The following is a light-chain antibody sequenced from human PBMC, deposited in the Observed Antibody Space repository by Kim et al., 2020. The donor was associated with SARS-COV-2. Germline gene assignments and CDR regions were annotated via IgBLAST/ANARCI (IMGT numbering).Light chain of an antibody. J-gene: IGKJ1*01. Sequence: DIQMTQSPSTLSASVGDRVTITCRASQSISSWLAWYQQKPGKAPKLLIYDASSLESGVPSRFSGSGSGTEFTLTISSLQPDDFATYYCQQYNSYPCTVGQGTKVDIK. CDR2: DAS. V-gene: IGKV1-5*01. CDR3: QQYNSYPCT. CDR1: QSISSW.